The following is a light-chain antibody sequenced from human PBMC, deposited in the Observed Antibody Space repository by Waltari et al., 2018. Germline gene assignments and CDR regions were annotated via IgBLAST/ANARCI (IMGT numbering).Light chain of an antibody. CDR3: QQHHSAPLT. J-gene: IGKJ4*01. V-gene: IGKV4-1*01. CDR2: WAS. Sequence: VMTQSPDSLAVSLGERATINCRSSQSVLSNNQNYLAWYQQKPGQPPKLLIYWASTRASGVPDRFGGSGSGTDFTLTISSLQAEDVPVYYCQQHHSAPLTFGGGTKVEI. CDR1: QSVLSNNQNY.